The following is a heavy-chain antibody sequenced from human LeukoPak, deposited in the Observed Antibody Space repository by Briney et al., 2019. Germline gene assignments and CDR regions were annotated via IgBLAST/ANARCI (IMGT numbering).Heavy chain of an antibody. Sequence: ASVKLSCKVSGFTLTSSAVQGVRHARGQRLVWVGGIVVGSGNTNYAQKFQERVAITRDMSTSTAYRELSSLRSEDTALYSVAADRAIYGGNSVGSDYWGQGTLVTVSS. CDR2: IVVGSGNT. D-gene: IGHD4-23*01. CDR1: GFTLTSSA. CDR3: AADRAIYGGNSVGSDY. J-gene: IGHJ4*02. V-gene: IGHV1-58*01.